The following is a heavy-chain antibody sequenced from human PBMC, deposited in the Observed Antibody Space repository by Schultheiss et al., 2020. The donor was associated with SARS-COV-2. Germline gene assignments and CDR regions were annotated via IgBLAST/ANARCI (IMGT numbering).Heavy chain of an antibody. J-gene: IGHJ4*02. V-gene: IGHV4-31*03. Sequence: SETLSLTCTVSGGSISSGGYYWSWIRQHPGKGLEWIGYIYYSGSTYYNPSLKSRVTISVDTSKNQFSLKLSSVTASDTAVYYCARRTVTTGYFDYWGQGTLVTVSS. CDR1: GGSISSGGYY. D-gene: IGHD4-17*01. CDR2: IYYSGST. CDR3: ARRTVTTGYFDY.